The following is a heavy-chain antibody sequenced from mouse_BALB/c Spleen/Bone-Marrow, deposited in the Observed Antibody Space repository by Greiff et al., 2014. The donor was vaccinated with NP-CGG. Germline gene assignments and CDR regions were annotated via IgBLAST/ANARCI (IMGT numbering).Heavy chain of an antibody. Sequence: VQLKESGPGLVKPSQSLSLTCTVTGYSITSDYAWNWIRQFPGNKLEWMGYISYSGSTSYNPSLKSRISITRDTSKNQFFLQLNSVTTEDTATYYCARSEGDYDSAMEYWGQGTSVTVSS. CDR3: ARSEGDYDSAMEY. D-gene: IGHD2-4*01. J-gene: IGHJ4*01. CDR2: ISYSGST. V-gene: IGHV3-2*02. CDR1: GYSITSDYA.